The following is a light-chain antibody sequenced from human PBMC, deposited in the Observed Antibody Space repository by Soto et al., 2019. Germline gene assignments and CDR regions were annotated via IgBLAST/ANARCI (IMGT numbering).Light chain of an antibody. CDR3: QQSHSTPLT. V-gene: IGKV1-39*01. J-gene: IGKJ4*01. CDR2: GAS. Sequence: DIRVIQSPSSLSASVGDRVTITCRASLRISKYLNWYQQEPGKAPKLLIFGASTLQSGVPSRFRGSGSGTEFTLTITSLQPEDSATYYCQQSHSTPLTFGGGTKVEI. CDR1: LRISKY.